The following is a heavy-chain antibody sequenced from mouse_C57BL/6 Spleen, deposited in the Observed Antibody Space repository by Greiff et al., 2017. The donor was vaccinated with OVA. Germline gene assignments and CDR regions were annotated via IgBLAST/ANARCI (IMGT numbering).Heavy chain of an antibody. CDR2: IYPGDGDT. D-gene: IGHD1-1*01. V-gene: IGHV1-80*01. J-gene: IGHJ4*01. CDR3: ARGGDLITTVVATGGAMDY. Sequence: VKLMESGAELVKPGASVKISCKASGYAFSSYWMNWVKQRPGKGLEWIGQIYPGDGDTNYNGKFKGKATLTADKSSSTAYMQLSSLTSEDSAVYFCARGGDLITTVVATGGAMDYWGQGTSVTVSS. CDR1: GYAFSSYW.